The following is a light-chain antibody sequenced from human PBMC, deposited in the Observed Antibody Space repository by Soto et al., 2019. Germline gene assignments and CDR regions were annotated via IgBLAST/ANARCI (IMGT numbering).Light chain of an antibody. CDR1: QSVSSN. J-gene: IGKJ1*01. CDR3: QQYNKWPPGT. CDR2: GTS. Sequence: EIVMTQSPDTLSVSPGERATLSCRASQSVSSNLAWYQQKPGQAPRLLIYGTSTRATGIPARFSGSGSGTEFTLTISCLRSEDFAVYYCQQYNKWPPGTFGQGTKVEIK. V-gene: IGKV3-15*01.